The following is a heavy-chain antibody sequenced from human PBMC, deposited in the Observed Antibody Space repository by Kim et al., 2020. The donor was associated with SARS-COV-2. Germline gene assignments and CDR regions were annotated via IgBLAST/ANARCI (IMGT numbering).Heavy chain of an antibody. CDR2: IFNSGST. CDR3: ARASSYYVIDY. Sequence: SETLSLTCTVSGGSISSYYWSWVRQPPGPGLEWIGYIFNSGSTNYNPSLKSRLTISVDTSKNQFSLKLSSVTAADTAMYFCARASSYYVIDYWGQGTLVTVSS. J-gene: IGHJ4*02. CDR1: GGSISSYY. V-gene: IGHV4-59*13. D-gene: IGHD1-26*01.